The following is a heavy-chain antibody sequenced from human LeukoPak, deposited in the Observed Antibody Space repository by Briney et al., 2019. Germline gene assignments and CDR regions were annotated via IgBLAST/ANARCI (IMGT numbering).Heavy chain of an antibody. V-gene: IGHV1-69*04. CDR3: ARARLAVTYLDYFDY. CDR1: GGTFSSYA. D-gene: IGHD4-17*01. Sequence: ASVKVSCKASGGTFSSYAISWVRQAPGQGLEWMGRIIPILGIANYAQKFQGRVTITADKSTSTAYMELSSLRSEDTAVYYCARARLAVTYLDYFDYWGQGTLVTVSS. J-gene: IGHJ4*02. CDR2: IIPILGIA.